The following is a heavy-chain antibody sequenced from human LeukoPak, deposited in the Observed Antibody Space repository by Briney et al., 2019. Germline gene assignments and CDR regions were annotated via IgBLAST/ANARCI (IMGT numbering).Heavy chain of an antibody. V-gene: IGHV3-11*04. J-gene: IGHJ3*02. CDR1: GFTFCDYY. CDR3: ACYYGSGSYYNSGAFDI. CDR2: ISSSGSTI. Sequence: PGGSLRLSCAASGFTFCDYYMSWIRQAPGQGLEWVSYISSSGSTIYYADPVKGRFTISRDNAKNSLYLQMNSLRAEDTAVYYCACYYGSGSYYNSGAFDIWGQGTMVTVSS. D-gene: IGHD3-10*01.